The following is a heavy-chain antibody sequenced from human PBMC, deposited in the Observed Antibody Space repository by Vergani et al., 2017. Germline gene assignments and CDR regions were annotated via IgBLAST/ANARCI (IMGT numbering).Heavy chain of an antibody. CDR2: MNPNSGNT. Sequence: QVQLVQSGSELKKPGASVKVSCKASGYTFTSYAMNWVRQATGQGLEWMGWMNPNSGNTGYAQKFQGRVTMTRNTSISTAYMELSSLRSEDTAVYYCARGRTTVTTRFDPWGQGTLVTVSS. CDR1: GYTFTSYA. V-gene: IGHV1-8*02. CDR3: ARGRTTVTTRFDP. D-gene: IGHD4-11*01. J-gene: IGHJ5*02.